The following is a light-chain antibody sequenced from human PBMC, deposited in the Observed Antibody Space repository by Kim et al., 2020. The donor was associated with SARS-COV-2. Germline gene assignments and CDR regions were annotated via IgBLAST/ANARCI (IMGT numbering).Light chain of an antibody. CDR1: QYIGTL. Sequence: DIQMTQSPSTLSASVGDRVTFTCRASQYIGTLLAWFHQKPGKAPNLLIYSTSNLESGVPSRFSGSGSGTEFTLTISSLQPDDFATYYCQQYHTYLLTFGGGTKVDIK. J-gene: IGKJ4*01. V-gene: IGKV1-5*03. CDR2: STS. CDR3: QQYHTYLLT.